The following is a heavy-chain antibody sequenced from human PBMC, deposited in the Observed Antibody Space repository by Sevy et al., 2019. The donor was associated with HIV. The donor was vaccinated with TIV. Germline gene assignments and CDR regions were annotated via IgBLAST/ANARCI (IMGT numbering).Heavy chain of an antibody. CDR1: GFTFSNYA. J-gene: IGHJ3*02. V-gene: IGHV3-23*01. CDR3: AKDRIVVVGDAFDI. CDR2: ISGRDTGT. D-gene: IGHD3-22*01. Sequence: GGSLRLSCAVSGFTFSNYAMSWVRQAPGKGLEWVSAISGRDTGTFYADSVKGRFTISRDKSKNTLFLQMNSLRAEDTAVYYCAKDRIVVVGDAFDIWGQGTMVTVSS.